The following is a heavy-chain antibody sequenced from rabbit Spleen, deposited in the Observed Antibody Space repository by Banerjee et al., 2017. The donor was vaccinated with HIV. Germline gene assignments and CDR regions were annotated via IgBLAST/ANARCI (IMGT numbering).Heavy chain of an antibody. D-gene: IGHD1-1*01. J-gene: IGHJ6*01. CDR2: IDPVFGST. CDR1: GFTLSSYY. CDR3: ARDPAYASSSGYNIPYL. V-gene: IGHV1S7*01. Sequence: HLKESGGGLVQPGGSLKLSCTASGFTLSSYYMNWVRQAPGKGLEWIGYIDPVFGSTYYASWVNGRFTISSHNAQNTLYLQLNSLTAADTATYFCARDPAYASSSGYNIPYLWGPGTLVTV.